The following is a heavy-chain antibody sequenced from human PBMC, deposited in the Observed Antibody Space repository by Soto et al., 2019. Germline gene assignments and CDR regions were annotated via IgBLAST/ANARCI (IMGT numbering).Heavy chain of an antibody. V-gene: IGHV3-30*18. D-gene: IGHD6-6*01. J-gene: IGHJ6*02. CDR2: ISYDGSNK. CDR1: GFTFSSYG. CDR3: AKDRIAARSKTYYYYGMDV. Sequence: GGSLRLSCAASGFTFSSYGMHWVRQAPGKGLEWVAVISYDGSNKYYADSVKGRFTISRDNSKNTLYLQMNSLRAEDTAVYYCAKDRIAARSKTYYYYGMDVWGQGTTVTVSS.